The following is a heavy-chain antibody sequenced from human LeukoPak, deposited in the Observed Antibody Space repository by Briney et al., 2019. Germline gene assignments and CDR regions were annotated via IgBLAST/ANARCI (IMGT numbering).Heavy chain of an antibody. V-gene: IGHV1-18*01. D-gene: IGHD2-21*02. Sequence: ASVKVSCKASGYTFTSYGISWVRQAPGQGLEWMGWISAYNGNTNYAQKLQGRATMTTDTSTSTAYMELRSLRSDDTAVYYCARDMGYCGGDCYWDYWGQGTLVTVSS. CDR1: GYTFTSYG. J-gene: IGHJ4*02. CDR3: ARDMGYCGGDCYWDY. CDR2: ISAYNGNT.